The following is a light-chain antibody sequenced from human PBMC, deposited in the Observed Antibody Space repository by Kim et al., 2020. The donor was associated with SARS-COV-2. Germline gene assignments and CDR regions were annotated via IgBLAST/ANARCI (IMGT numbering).Light chain of an antibody. CDR1: SGHSSYA. CDR3: QTWASGIRV. V-gene: IGLV4-69*01. Sequence: SVKLTCPLSSGHSSYAIAWHQQQPEKGPRYLMKVNSDGSHTKGDGIPDRFSGSSSGAERYLTISSLQSEDEADYYCQTWASGIRVFGGGTQLTVL. J-gene: IGLJ3*02. CDR2: VNSDGSH.